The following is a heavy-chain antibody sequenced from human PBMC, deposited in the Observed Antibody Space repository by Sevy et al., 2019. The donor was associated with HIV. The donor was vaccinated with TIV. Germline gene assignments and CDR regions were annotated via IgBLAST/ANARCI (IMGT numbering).Heavy chain of an antibody. D-gene: IGHD6-13*01. CDR2: IKEDGSMI. CDR3: VRAICAAGSY. Sequence: GGSLRLSCEASGFSFSSYWMSWVRQAPGKGLEWVANIKEDGSMIYYVDSVKGRFTISRDNAKDSVYLQMTSLRAEDAALYYCVRAICAAGSYWGQGTLVTVSS. J-gene: IGHJ4*02. V-gene: IGHV3-7*01. CDR1: GFSFSSYW.